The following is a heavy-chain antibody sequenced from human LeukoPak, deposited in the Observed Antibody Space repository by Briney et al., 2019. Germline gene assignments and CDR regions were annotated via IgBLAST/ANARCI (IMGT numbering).Heavy chain of an antibody. Sequence: PGGSLRLSCEASGFTFGNYAMNWVRQAPGKGLKWVSTISGTGSSTYYADSAKGRFTISRDNSKDTLFLQLSSLTAADTAMYFCAKASVAIPQYWNSWGQGTLVTVSS. CDR3: AKASVAIPQYWNS. CDR2: ISGTGSST. V-gene: IGHV3-23*01. J-gene: IGHJ5*02. D-gene: IGHD2-2*02. CDR1: GFTFGNYA.